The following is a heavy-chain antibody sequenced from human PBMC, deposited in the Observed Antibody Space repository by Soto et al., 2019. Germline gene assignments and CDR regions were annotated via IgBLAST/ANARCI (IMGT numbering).Heavy chain of an antibody. Sequence: QVQLVRSGAEVKKPGASVKVSCKASGYTFTGHYILWVRQAPGQGLEWMGWVNPISGGTIYAQKFLGWVTMTRDTSTSTAYLELRSLTSDATAVYYCARAKNFGSGELDYWGQGTLVTVSS. V-gene: IGHV1-2*04. D-gene: IGHD3-10*01. CDR3: ARAKNFGSGELDY. J-gene: IGHJ4*02. CDR2: VNPISGGT. CDR1: GYTFTGHY.